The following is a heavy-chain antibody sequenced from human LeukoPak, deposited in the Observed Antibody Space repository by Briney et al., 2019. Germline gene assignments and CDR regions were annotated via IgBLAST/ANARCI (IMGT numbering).Heavy chain of an antibody. J-gene: IGHJ6*03. V-gene: IGHV3-23*01. CDR3: ARMPSTEIYYFYYMDV. Sequence: PGGSLRLSCGDSGFTFSSYTMNWVRQAPGKGREWVAGISSNAVSTYYADSVKGRFTISRDNSKNTVYLQMDSLGTEDTAVYYCARMPSTEIYYFYYMDVWGKGTTVTVSS. CDR2: ISSNAVST. D-gene: IGHD2-2*01. CDR1: GFTFSSYT.